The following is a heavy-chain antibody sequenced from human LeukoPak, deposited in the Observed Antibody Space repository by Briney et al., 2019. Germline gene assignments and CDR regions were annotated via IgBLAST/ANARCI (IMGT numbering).Heavy chain of an antibody. J-gene: IGHJ3*02. CDR3: PRERTRSNLLTYGSSDAFDI. D-gene: IGHD3-10*01. CDR1: GTPFNDYC. V-gene: IGHV3-48*04. CDR2: ISVDSSTI. Sequence: GGSLRLSCAASGTPFNDYCMNWVRQAPGKGLEWISYISVDSSTIYYADSVKGRFTNSRDNAENSLFLQMNSLTAEDTAVYYCPRERTRSNLLTYGSSDAFDIWGQGTMVTVSS.